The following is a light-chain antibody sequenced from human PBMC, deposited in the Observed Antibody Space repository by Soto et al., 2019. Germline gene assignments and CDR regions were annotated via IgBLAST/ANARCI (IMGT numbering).Light chain of an antibody. CDR1: TGAVTSGHY. J-gene: IGLJ1*01. Sequence: QAVVTQEPSLTVSPGGTVTLTCGSSTGAVTSGHYPYWFQQKPGQAPRTLIYDTSNKHSWTPARFSGSLLGGKAALTLSGAQPEDEADYYCHVWVTTSDHVFGPGTKLTVL. CDR2: DTS. V-gene: IGLV7-46*01. CDR3: HVWVTTSDHV.